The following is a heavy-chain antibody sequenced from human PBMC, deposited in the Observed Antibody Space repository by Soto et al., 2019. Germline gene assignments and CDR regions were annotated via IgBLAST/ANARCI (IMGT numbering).Heavy chain of an antibody. J-gene: IGHJ4*02. V-gene: IGHV3-23*01. Sequence: GGSLRLSCAASGFTFSSYAMSWVRQAPGKGLEWVSAISGSGGSTYYADSVKGRFTISRDNSKNTLYLQMTSLRAEDTAVYYCAKDGYYDSSGGYYFDYWGQGTLVTVSS. D-gene: IGHD3-22*01. CDR2: ISGSGGST. CDR1: GFTFSSYA. CDR3: AKDGYYDSSGGYYFDY.